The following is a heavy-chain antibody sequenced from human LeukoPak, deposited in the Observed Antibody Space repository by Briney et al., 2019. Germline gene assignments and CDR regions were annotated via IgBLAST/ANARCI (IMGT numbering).Heavy chain of an antibody. V-gene: IGHV3-7*01. CDR2: VREDGAEK. J-gene: IGHJ5*02. CDR3: AKDGIITLVRGVNWFDP. D-gene: IGHD3-10*01. CDR1: GFIFNKYW. Sequence: GGSLRLSCTASGFIFNKYWMSWVRQAPGKGLEWVATVREDGAEKYYVDSVKGRITISRDNAKNTLYLQMNSLRAEDTAVYYCAKDGIITLVRGVNWFDPWGQGTLVTVSS.